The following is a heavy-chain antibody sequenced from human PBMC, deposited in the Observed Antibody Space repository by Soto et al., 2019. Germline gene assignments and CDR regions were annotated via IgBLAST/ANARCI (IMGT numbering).Heavy chain of an antibody. CDR2: ISSSSSYI. CDR3: ARQLYCSGGSCYSDFDY. V-gene: IGHV3-21*01. CDR1: GFTFSSYS. Sequence: EVQLVESGGGLVKPGGSLRLSCAASGFTFSSYSMNWVRQAPGKGLEWVSSISSSSSYIYYADSVKGRFTISRDNAKNSLYLQMNSLRAEDTAVYYCARQLYCSGGSCYSDFDYCGQGTLVTVSS. J-gene: IGHJ4*02. D-gene: IGHD2-15*01.